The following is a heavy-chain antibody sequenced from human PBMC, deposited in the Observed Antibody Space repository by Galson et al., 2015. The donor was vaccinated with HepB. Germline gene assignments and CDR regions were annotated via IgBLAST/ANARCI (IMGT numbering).Heavy chain of an antibody. V-gene: IGHV1-69*10. D-gene: IGHD2-15*01. Sequence: SVKVSCKASGGTFSSYAISWVRQAPGQGLEWMGGIIPILGIANYAQKFQGRVTITADKSTSTAYMELSSLRSEDTAVYYCARPAPRDCSGGSCYSYYYYYMDVWGKGTTATVSS. CDR3: ARPAPRDCSGGSCYSYYYYYMDV. J-gene: IGHJ6*03. CDR1: GGTFSSYA. CDR2: IIPILGIA.